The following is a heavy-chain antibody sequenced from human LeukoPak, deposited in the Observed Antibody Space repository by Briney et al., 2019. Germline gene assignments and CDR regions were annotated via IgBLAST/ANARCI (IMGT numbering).Heavy chain of an antibody. Sequence: ASVKVSCKASGYTFTSNGISWVRQAPGQGLEWMGWISVYKGNTNYAQNFQGRVTMTTDTSTNTAYMELRSLRSDDTAVYYCVKDHLWFTSNPYWGQGTLVTVSS. CDR1: GYTFTSNG. D-gene: IGHD3-3*02. J-gene: IGHJ4*02. V-gene: IGHV1-18*04. CDR3: VKDHLWFTSNPY. CDR2: ISVYKGNT.